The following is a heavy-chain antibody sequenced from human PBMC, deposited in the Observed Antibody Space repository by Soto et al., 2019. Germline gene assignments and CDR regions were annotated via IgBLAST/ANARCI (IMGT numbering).Heavy chain of an antibody. CDR2: ISYDGSNK. CDR3: ARDLDSSGWYGGHYFDY. D-gene: IGHD6-19*01. CDR1: GFTVSSNY. Sequence: GGSLRLSCAASGFTVSSNYMSWVRQAPGKGLEWVAVISYDGSNKYYADSVKGRFTISRDNSKNTLYLQMNSLRAEDTAVYYCARDLDSSGWYGGHYFDYWGQGTLVTVSS. V-gene: IGHV3-30-3*01. J-gene: IGHJ4*02.